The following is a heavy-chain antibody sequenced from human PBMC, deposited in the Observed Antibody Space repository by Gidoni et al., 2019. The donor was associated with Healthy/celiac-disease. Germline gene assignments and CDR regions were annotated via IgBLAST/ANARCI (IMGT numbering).Heavy chain of an antibody. D-gene: IGHD4-17*01. Sequence: EVQLVESGGGLVQPGGSLKLSCAASGFTFSGSAMHWVRQASGKGLEWVGRIRSKANSYATAYAASVKGRFTISRDDSKNTAYLQMNSLKTEDTAVYYCTSCMGYGDVYYYYGMDVWGQGTTVTVSS. CDR1: GFTFSGSA. CDR2: IRSKANSYAT. V-gene: IGHV3-73*02. J-gene: IGHJ6*02. CDR3: TSCMGYGDVYYYYGMDV.